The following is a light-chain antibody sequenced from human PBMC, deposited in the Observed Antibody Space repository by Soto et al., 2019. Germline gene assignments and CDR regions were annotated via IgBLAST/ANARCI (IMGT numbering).Light chain of an antibody. J-gene: IGKJ1*01. Sequence: EIVVTQSPSTLSVSPGERATLSCRASQSVSSNLAWYQQKPGQAPRLLIYGASTRATGIPARFSGSGSGTDFTLTISRPEPEDFAVYYCQQYGSSRWTFGQGTKVDIK. V-gene: IGKV3-15*01. CDR2: GAS. CDR3: QQYGSSRWT. CDR1: QSVSSN.